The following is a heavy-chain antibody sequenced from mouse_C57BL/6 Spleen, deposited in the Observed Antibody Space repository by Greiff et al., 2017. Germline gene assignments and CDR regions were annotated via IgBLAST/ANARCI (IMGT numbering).Heavy chain of an antibody. CDR3: ARGYDGYYKYFDV. CDR2: IDPEDGET. Sequence: VQLQQSGAELVKPGASVKLSCAASGFNIQDYYMHWVKQRTEQGLEWIGRIDPEDGETKYAPKFQGKATLTADTSSNTAYLQLSSLTSEDTAVYYGARGYDGYYKYFDVWGTGATVTVSS. CDR1: GFNIQDYY. V-gene: IGHV14-2*01. J-gene: IGHJ1*03. D-gene: IGHD2-3*01.